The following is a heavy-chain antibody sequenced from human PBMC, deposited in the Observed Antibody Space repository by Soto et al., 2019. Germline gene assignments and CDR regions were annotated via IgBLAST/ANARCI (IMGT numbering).Heavy chain of an antibody. J-gene: IGHJ5*02. D-gene: IGHD2-2*01. Sequence: EVQLLESGGGLVQPGGSLRLSCAASGFTFSSYAMSWVRQAPGKGLEWVSAISGSGGSTYYADSVKGRFTISRDNSKNTLYLQMNSLRAEDTALYYCAKDGGPPAANPNWFDPWGQGTLVTVSS. CDR1: GFTFSSYA. CDR3: AKDGGPPAANPNWFDP. V-gene: IGHV3-23*01. CDR2: ISGSGGST.